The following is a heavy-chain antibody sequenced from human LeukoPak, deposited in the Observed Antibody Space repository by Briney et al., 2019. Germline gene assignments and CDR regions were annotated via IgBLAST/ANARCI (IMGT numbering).Heavy chain of an antibody. V-gene: IGHV4-59*01. CDR1: GGSISSYY. Sequence: SETLSLTCTVSGGSISSYYWSWIRQPPGKGLEWIGSIYYSGSTNYNPSLKSRVTISVDTSKNQFSLKLSSVTAADTAVYYCARDFRFLEWPGGYGMDVWGQGTTVTVSS. CDR3: ARDFRFLEWPGGYGMDV. D-gene: IGHD3-3*01. CDR2: IYYSGST. J-gene: IGHJ6*02.